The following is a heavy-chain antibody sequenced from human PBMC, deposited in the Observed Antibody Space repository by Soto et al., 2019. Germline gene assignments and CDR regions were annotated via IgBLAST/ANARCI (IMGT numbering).Heavy chain of an antibody. D-gene: IGHD4-17*01. CDR3: AKAAVTTSLIYYYYYMDV. CDR1: GFTFSSYA. J-gene: IGHJ6*03. CDR2: ISGSGGST. Sequence: EVQLLESGGGLVQPGGSLRLSCAASGFTFSSYAMSWVRQAPGKGLEWVSAISGSGGSTYYADSVKGRFTISRDNSKNTLYLQMNSLRAEDTAVYYCAKAAVTTSLIYYYYYMDVWGKGTTVTVSS. V-gene: IGHV3-23*01.